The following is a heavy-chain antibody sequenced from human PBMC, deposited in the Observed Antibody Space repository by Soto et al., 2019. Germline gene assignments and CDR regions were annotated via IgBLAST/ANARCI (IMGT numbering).Heavy chain of an antibody. CDR1: GFSISSDW. CDR2: IKSDGSDI. J-gene: IGHJ4*02. Sequence: EVQLVESGGGLVQPGGSLRLSCAASGFSISSDWMHWVRQAPGKGLVWLSRIKSDGSDISYADSVKGRFTISRDNARNMLFLQMNSLRAEDTAIYSCTRGAYYYDSSGWGQGTLVTVSS. V-gene: IGHV3-74*01. D-gene: IGHD3-22*01. CDR3: TRGAYYYDSSG.